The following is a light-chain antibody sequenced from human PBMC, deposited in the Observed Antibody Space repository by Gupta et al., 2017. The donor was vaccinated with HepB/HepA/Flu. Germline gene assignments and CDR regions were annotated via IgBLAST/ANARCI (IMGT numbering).Light chain of an antibody. CDR1: QGVKNY. J-gene: IGKJ5*01. CDR2: DAS. V-gene: IGKV3-11*01. Sequence: VVLTQSPATLSLPPGERATLSCRASQGVKNYLLWFQQKPGQAPRLLIYDASNRATGIPARFSGSGSGKEVTLTISSLEQEDFVVYYCQQRYNWPPINFGQGTRVDIK. CDR3: QQRYNWPPIN.